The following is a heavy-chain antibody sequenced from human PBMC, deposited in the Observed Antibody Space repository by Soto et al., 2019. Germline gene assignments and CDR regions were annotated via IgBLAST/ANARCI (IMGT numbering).Heavy chain of an antibody. V-gene: IGHV4-59*01. CDR2: IFNGDTT. D-gene: IGHD1-26*01. J-gene: IGHJ6*02. Sequence: ETLALTCAGSGDSISNYYWSWIRQPPQKALEWIGYIFNGDTTNYNPSLKSRATISADTSKNQISLTVRSVTAADTAIYYCARERDRMGGYQYYGMDVWGQGTTVTVYS. CDR3: ARERDRMGGYQYYGMDV. CDR1: GDSISNYY.